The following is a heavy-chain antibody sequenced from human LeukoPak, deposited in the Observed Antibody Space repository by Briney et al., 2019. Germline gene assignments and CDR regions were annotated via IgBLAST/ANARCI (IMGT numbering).Heavy chain of an antibody. V-gene: IGHV4-28*03. CDR3: ARGYFDWLSFDY. D-gene: IGHD3-9*01. J-gene: IGHJ4*02. CDR1: GYSIGSSYW. Sequence: PSDTLSLTCAVSGYSIGSSYWWGWIRQPPGKGLEWIGYIYYTGSTNYNPSLKSRVTMSVDTSKNHFSLNLNSVTAADTAVYYCARGYFDWLSFDYWGQGVLVAVSS. CDR2: IYYTGST.